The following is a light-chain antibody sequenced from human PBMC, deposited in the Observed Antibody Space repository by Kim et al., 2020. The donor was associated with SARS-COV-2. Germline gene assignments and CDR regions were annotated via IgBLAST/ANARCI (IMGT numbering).Light chain of an antibody. CDR1: KSIGSS. CDR2: YGS. J-gene: IGKJ2*04. Sequence: SLSQKDKCTITCAASKSIGSSLHLYNQKPDKSQNLLIKYGSKSFSGVPSRFSCSGTGTDFTLTINSLDAEDAATYYCHQSSNLPWSVGQGTKMEI. CDR3: HQSSNLPWS. V-gene: IGKV6-21*01.